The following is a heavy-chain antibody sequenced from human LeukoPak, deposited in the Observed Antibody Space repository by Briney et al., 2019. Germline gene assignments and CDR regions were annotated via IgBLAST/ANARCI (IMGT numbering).Heavy chain of an antibody. J-gene: IGHJ4*02. D-gene: IGHD6-19*01. CDR3: ARDPGSGWYYFDY. Sequence: SETLSLTCTVSGGSISSYYWSWIRQPPGKGLEWTGYIYYSGSTNYNPSLKSRVTISVDTSKNQFSLKLSSVTAADTAVYYCARDPGSGWYYFDYWGQGTLVTVSS. V-gene: IGHV4-59*01. CDR2: IYYSGST. CDR1: GGSISSYY.